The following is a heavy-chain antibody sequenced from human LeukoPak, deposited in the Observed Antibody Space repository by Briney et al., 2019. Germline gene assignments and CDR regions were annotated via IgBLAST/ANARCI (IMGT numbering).Heavy chain of an antibody. J-gene: IGHJ4*02. D-gene: IGHD3-10*01. CDR3: ARNYGSGSYYPDY. V-gene: IGHV3-33*01. CDR1: GFTFSSHG. CDR2: IWYDGSNK. Sequence: PGRSLRLSCAASGFTFSSHGMHWVRQAPGKGLEWVAVIWYDGSNKYYADSVKGRFTISRDNSKNTLYLQMNSLRAEDTAVYYCARNYGSGSYYPDYWGQGTLVTVSS.